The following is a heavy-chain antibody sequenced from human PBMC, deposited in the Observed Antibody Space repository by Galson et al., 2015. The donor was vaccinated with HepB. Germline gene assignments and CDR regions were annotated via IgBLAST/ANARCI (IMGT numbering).Heavy chain of an antibody. J-gene: IGHJ4*02. V-gene: IGHV3-30-3*01. CDR3: AREWASVGATELGPGFDY. Sequence: LRLSCAASGFTFSSYAMHWVRQAPGKGLEWVAVISYDGSNKYYADSVKGRFTISRDNSKNTLYLQMNSLRAEDTAVYYCAREWASVGATELGPGFDYWGQGTLVTVSS. CDR2: ISYDGSNK. D-gene: IGHD1-26*01. CDR1: GFTFSSYA.